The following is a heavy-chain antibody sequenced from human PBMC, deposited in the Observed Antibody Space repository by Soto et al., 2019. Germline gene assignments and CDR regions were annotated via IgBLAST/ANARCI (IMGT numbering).Heavy chain of an antibody. J-gene: IGHJ4*02. CDR3: ATYGAFAKYYFDY. CDR1: GFSISSGFY. D-gene: IGHD2-8*01. CDR2: IYHSGTT. V-gene: IGHV4-38-2*02. Sequence: SETLSLTCNVSGFSISSGFYWGWVRQPPGKGLEWIGAIYHSGTTYFNPSLNSRVTISLDMSTNQFSLRLNSVTAADTAVYYCATYGAFAKYYFDYWGRGALVTVS.